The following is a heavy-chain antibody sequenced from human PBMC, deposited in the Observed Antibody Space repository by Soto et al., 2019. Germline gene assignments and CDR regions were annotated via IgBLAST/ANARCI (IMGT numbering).Heavy chain of an antibody. V-gene: IGHV6-1*01. CDR1: GDSVSSTSAA. Sequence: QTLSLPCAISGDSVSSTSAAWSWIRQSPSRGLEWLGRTYYRSKWYSDYAVSVKSRITINPDTSKNQFSLQLNSVTPEDTAVYYCARGSYYSGWVWGQGTLVTVSS. J-gene: IGHJ4*02. CDR3: ARGSYYSGWV. D-gene: IGHD6-19*01. CDR2: TYYRSKWYS.